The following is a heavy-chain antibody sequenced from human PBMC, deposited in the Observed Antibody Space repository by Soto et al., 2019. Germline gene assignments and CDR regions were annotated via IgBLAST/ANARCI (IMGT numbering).Heavy chain of an antibody. Sequence: GGTLRFSCAPSAFTLRNYWMHWVRQAPGKGLEWVAHIKQDGSEKFYVDSLKGRVTISRDNVKNSLCLQMNSLRAEDTAVYYCARGYYDYVWGNYRAYLVFDYWGQGALVTV. D-gene: IGHD3-16*02. CDR1: AFTLRNYW. CDR3: ARGYYDYVWGNYRAYLVFDY. V-gene: IGHV3-7*03. J-gene: IGHJ4*02. CDR2: IKQDGSEK.